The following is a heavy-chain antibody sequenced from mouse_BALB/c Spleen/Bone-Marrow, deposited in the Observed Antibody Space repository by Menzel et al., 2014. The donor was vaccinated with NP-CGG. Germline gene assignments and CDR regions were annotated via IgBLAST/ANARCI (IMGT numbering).Heavy chain of an antibody. CDR3: VSSREYYFDY. D-gene: IGHD1-1*01. V-gene: IGHV14-3*02. CDR1: GFNIKDTY. Sequence: DVQLQESGAELVKPGASVKLSCTASGFNIKDTYMHWVKQRPEQGLEWIGRIDPANGNTKYDRKFQGKAAITADTSSNTAYLQLSSLTPEDTAVYYCVSSREYYFDYWGQGTTLTVSS. CDR2: IDPANGNT. J-gene: IGHJ2*01.